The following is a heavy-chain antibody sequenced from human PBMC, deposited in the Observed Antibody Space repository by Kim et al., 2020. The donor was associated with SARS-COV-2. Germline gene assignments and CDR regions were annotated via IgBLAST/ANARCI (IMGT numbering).Heavy chain of an antibody. CDR1: GFTFSNYD. D-gene: IGHD3-10*01. CDR2: IGVVGDT. V-gene: IGHV3-13*01. J-gene: IGHJ6*02. Sequence: GGSLRLFCVASGFTFSNYDMHWVRQVPGKGLEWVSGIGVVGDTYYSGSVKGRFTISRENGKNSLFLQMNSLRAGDTSVYYCARQRFGRDVWGQGTAVTASS. CDR3: ARQRFGRDV.